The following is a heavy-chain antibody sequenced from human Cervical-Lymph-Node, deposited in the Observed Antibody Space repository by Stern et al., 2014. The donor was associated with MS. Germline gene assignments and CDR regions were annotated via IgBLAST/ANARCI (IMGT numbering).Heavy chain of an antibody. D-gene: IGHD3-3*01. V-gene: IGHV4-61*01. Sequence: QVQMQESGPGLVKPSETLSLTCTVSGGSVSSGTYYWSWIRQPPGKGLEWIGFLYNSGSTSYNPSLKSRVTISVDTSKNQFSLKLSSVTAADTAVYYCARAKFDFWSGFGGWGQGTLVTVSS. CDR1: GGSVSSGTYY. CDR2: LYNSGST. J-gene: IGHJ4*02. CDR3: ARAKFDFWSGFGG.